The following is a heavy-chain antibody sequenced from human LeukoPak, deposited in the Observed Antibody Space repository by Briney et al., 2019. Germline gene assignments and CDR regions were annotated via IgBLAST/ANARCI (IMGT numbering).Heavy chain of an antibody. CDR2: IKSKTDGGTT. V-gene: IGHV3-15*01. J-gene: IGHJ4*02. D-gene: IGHD6-19*01. CDR1: GFTFSNAW. CDR3: TTPFSSGWYEVDY. Sequence: GGSLRLSCAASGFTFSNAWMSWVRQAPGKGLEWVGRIKSKTDGGTTDYAAPVKGRFTISRDDSKNTLYLQMNSLRTEDTAVYYCTTPFSSGWYEVDYWGQGTLVTVSS.